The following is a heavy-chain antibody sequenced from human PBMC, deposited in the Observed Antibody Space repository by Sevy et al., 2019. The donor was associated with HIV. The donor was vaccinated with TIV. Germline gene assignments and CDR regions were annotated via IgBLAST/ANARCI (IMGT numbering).Heavy chain of an antibody. D-gene: IGHD5-18*01. J-gene: IGHJ6*02. CDR1: GFTFSSYL. CDR3: ARGVDTAMVLYYYGMDV. Sequence: GGSLRLSCAASGFTFSSYLMSWVRQAPGEGLEWVANIKQDGSEKYHVDLVKGRLTISRDNAKNSLYLQMNSLRAEDTAVYYCARGVDTAMVLYYYGMDVWGQGTTVTVSS. CDR2: IKQDGSEK. V-gene: IGHV3-7*01.